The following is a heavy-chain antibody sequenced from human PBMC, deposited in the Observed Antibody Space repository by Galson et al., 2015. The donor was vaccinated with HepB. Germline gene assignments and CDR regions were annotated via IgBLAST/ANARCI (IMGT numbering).Heavy chain of an antibody. CDR1: GGSISSYY. Sequence: SKTLSLTCTVSGGSISSYYWSWIRQTPGKGLEWIGYIHYSGSTNYNPSLKSRVTISVDTSKNQFSLKLSSVTAADTAVYYCATYGSGSPPWGYYGMDVWGQGTTVTVSS. D-gene: IGHD3-10*01. CDR3: ATYGSGSPPWGYYGMDV. V-gene: IGHV4-59*08. CDR2: IHYSGST. J-gene: IGHJ6*02.